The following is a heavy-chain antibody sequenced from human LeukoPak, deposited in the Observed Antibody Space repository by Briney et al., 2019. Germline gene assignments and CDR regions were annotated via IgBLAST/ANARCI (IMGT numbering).Heavy chain of an antibody. J-gene: IGHJ4*02. CDR1: GFTFSSHG. D-gene: IGHD6-6*01. V-gene: IGHV3-21*06. Sequence: KSGGSLRLSCAASGFTFSSHGMNWVRQAPGKGLEWVSSISSLSSYIYYADSVKGRFTISRDNAKNSLYLQMNSLRVEDTAVYYCARGGIAARFAYWGQGTLVTVSS. CDR3: ARGGIAARFAY. CDR2: ISSLSSYI.